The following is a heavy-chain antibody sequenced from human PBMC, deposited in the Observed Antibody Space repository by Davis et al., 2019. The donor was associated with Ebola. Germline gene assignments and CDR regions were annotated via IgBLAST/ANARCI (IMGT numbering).Heavy chain of an antibody. V-gene: IGHV3-23*01. CDR2: ISGSGGST. CDR1: GFTFSSYA. Sequence: GESLKISCAASGFTFSSYAMSWVRQAPGKGLEWVSAISGSGGSTYYADSVKGRFTISRDNSKNSLYLQMNSLRAEDTAVYYCARYRILSRGWLDPWGQGTLVTVSS. CDR3: ARYRILSRGWLDP. J-gene: IGHJ5*02. D-gene: IGHD2/OR15-2a*01.